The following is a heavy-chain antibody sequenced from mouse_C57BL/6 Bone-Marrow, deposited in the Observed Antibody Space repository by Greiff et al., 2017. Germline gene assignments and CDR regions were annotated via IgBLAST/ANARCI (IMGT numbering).Heavy chain of an antibody. V-gene: IGHV1-64*01. CDR1: GYTFTSYW. CDR2: IHPNSGST. J-gene: IGHJ4*01. D-gene: IGHD1-1*02. Sequence: VKLQQPGAELVKPGASVKLSCKASGYTFTSYWMHWVKQRPGQGLEWIGMIHPNSGSTNYNEKFKSKATLTVDKSSSTAYMQLSSLTSEDSAVYYCARDYGDAMDYWGQGTSVTVSS. CDR3: ARDYGDAMDY.